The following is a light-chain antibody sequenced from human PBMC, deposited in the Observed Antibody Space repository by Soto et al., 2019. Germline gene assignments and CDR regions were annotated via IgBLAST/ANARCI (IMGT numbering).Light chain of an antibody. J-gene: IGLJ1*01. CDR2: DVS. CDR1: SSDVGGYNY. V-gene: IGLV2-14*01. Sequence: QSVLTQPASVSGSPGQSITISCTGTSSDVGGYNYVSWYQQHPGKAPKIMIYDVSNRPSGVSNRFSGSKSGNTASLTISGLQAEDEADYYCRSYTSSSTEVFGTGTKVTVL. CDR3: RSYTSSSTEV.